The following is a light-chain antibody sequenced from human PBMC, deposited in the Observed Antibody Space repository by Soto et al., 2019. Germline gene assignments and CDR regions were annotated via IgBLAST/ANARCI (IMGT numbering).Light chain of an antibody. J-gene: IGLJ1*01. Sequence: VLTQPASVSGSPGQSITISCTGTSSDIGVYNHVSWYQQHPGKVPKLMIFEVSNRPSGVSTRFSASKSGNTASLTISGLQAEDEANYYCTSFTSRSTLVFGAGTKVTVL. CDR2: EVS. CDR1: SSDIGVYNH. CDR3: TSFTSRSTLV. V-gene: IGLV2-14*01.